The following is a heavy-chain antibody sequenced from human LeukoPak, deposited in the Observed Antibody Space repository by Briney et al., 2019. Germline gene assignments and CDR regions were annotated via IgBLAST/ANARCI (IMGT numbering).Heavy chain of an antibody. CDR3: ARVLSNWFDP. D-gene: IGHD3-3*01. CDR1: GFRFNTYW. CDR2: IKQDGNEK. Sequence: GGSLRLSCAASGFRFNTYWMSWVRQAPGKGLEWVANIKQDGNEKYYADSVKGRFTISRDNAKNSLYLQMNSLRAEDTALYYCARVLSNWFDPWGQGTLVTVSS. J-gene: IGHJ5*02. V-gene: IGHV3-7*03.